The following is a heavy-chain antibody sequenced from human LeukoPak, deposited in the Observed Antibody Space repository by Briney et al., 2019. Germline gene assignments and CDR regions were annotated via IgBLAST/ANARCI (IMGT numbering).Heavy chain of an antibody. J-gene: IGHJ6*03. D-gene: IGHD4-17*01. V-gene: IGHV1-46*01. Sequence: ASVKVSCKASGYTFTSYYMHWVRQAPGQGLEWMGIINPSGGSTSYAQKFQGRVTMTRDTSTSTVYMELSSLRSEDTAVYYCARAAGDRGNYYYYYMDVWGKGTTVTVSS. CDR2: INPSGGST. CDR1: GYTFTSYY. CDR3: ARAAGDRGNYYYYYMDV.